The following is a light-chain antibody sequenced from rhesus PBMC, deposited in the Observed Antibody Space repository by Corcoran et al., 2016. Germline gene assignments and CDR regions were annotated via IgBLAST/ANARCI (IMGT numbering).Light chain of an antibody. CDR1: QGISNG. V-gene: IGKV1-33*01. Sequence: DIHMTQSPSSLSASVGDIVTITCRASQGISNGLAWYQQRPGKAPKLLIFGALFLQTGVPSRVSGSGSGTEFTLTISGLQPEEFAVYYCQQYNSYPHSFGQGTKVDI. CDR2: GAL. J-gene: IGKJ2*01. CDR3: QQYNSYPHS.